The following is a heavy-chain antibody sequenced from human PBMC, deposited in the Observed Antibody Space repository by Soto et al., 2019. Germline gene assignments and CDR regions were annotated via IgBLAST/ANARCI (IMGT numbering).Heavy chain of an antibody. J-gene: IGHJ4*02. Sequence: QVQLVESGGGVVQPGRSLRLSCAASGFTFSSYGMHWVRQAPGKGLEWVAVISYDGSNKYYADSVKGRFTISRDNSKNTLYLQMNSLSAEDTAVYYCAKARRVWDSSGYYDYWGQGTLVTVSS. V-gene: IGHV3-30*18. CDR2: ISYDGSNK. D-gene: IGHD3-22*01. CDR1: GFTFSSYG. CDR3: AKARRVWDSSGYYDY.